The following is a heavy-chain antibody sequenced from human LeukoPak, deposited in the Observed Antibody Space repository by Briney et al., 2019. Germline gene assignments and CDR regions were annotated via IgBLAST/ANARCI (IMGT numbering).Heavy chain of an antibody. J-gene: IGHJ4*02. Sequence: GGSLRLSCAASGFTFSSYEMNWVRQAPGKGLEGVSYISSSRITIYYPASLTCPFTISRDNAKTSLYLQMNSLRAEDTAVYYCARRPAYYDILTADWWGQGTLVTVSS. V-gene: IGHV3-48*03. D-gene: IGHD3-9*01. CDR3: ARRPAYYDILTADW. CDR2: ISSSRITI. CDR1: GFTFSSYE.